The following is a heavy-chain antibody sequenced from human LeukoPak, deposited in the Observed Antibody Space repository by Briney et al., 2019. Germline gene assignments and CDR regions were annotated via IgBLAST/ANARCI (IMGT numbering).Heavy chain of an antibody. CDR3: ARSGPGGYSSSWYDY. J-gene: IGHJ4*02. Sequence: SETLFLTCTVSGGSISSYYWSWIRQPPGKGLEWIGYIYYSGSTNYNPSLKSRVTISVDTSKNQFSLKLSSVTAADTAVYYCARSGPGGYSSSWYDYWGQGTLVTVSS. V-gene: IGHV4-59*01. CDR2: IYYSGST. D-gene: IGHD6-13*01. CDR1: GGSISSYY.